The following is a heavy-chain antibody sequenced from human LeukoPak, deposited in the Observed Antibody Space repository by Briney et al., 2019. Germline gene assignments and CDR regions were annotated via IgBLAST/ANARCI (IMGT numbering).Heavy chain of an antibody. CDR2: ISPDGSVT. D-gene: IGHD3-16*01. CDR1: GFTVSNYY. V-gene: IGHV3-74*01. CDR3: ARDRGWDNAFGD. Sequence: PGGSLRLSRAASGFTVSNYYLHWVREAPGKGLVWVSRISPDGSVTHYADFVEGRFTISRDTAKNTLYLQMNSLRVEDSAVYYCARDRGWDNAFGDWGQGTRVTVSS. J-gene: IGHJ4*02.